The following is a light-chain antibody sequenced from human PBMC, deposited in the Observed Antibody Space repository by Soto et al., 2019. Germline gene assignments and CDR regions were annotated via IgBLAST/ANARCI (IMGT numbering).Light chain of an antibody. V-gene: IGLV2-14*01. Sequence: QSALTQPASVSGSPGQSITISCTGTSSDVGGYNYVSWYQQHPGKAPKLMIYDVSNRPSGVSNRFSGSKSGNTASLTISGXXXXDEADYYCSSYTSSSTVFGGGTQLTVL. CDR2: DVS. J-gene: IGLJ2*01. CDR1: SSDVGGYNY. CDR3: SSYTSSSTV.